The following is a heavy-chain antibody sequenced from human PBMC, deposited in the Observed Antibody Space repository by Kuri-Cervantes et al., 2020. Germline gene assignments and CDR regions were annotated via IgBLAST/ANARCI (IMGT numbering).Heavy chain of an antibody. CDR2: IWFDGSNK. CDR1: GITFSNYG. Sequence: GGSLRLSCAASGITFSNYGMHWVRQAPGKGLEWVAVIWFDGSNKYYADSVKGRFTISRDNSKNTLYLQMNSLRAEDTAVYYCAKDRSRIVVGWFDPWGQGTLVTVSS. D-gene: IGHD2-2*01. J-gene: IGHJ5*02. V-gene: IGHV3-33*06. CDR3: AKDRSRIVVGWFDP.